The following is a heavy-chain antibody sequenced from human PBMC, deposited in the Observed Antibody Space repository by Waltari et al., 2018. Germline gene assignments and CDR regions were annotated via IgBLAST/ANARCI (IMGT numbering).Heavy chain of an antibody. CDR1: GGTFSSYA. D-gene: IGHD6-13*01. J-gene: IGHJ4*02. CDR3: ARLLIAAAGTSETSDY. CDR2: IIPIFGTA. Sequence: GGTFSSYAISWVRQAPGQGLEWMGGIIPIFGTANYAQKFQGRVTITADESTSTAYMELSSLRSEDTAVYYCARLLIAAAGTSETSDYWGQGTLVTVSS. V-gene: IGHV1-69*01.